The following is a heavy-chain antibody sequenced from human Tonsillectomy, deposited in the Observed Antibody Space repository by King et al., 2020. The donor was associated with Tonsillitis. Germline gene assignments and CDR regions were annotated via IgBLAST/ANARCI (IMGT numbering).Heavy chain of an antibody. Sequence: VQLVESGGGLVQPGGSLRLSCAASGFTFSNYHMNWVRQAPGKGLEWVSYISSSSSTIYYADSVKGRFAISRDNAKNSLFLQMNSLRVEDTAVYYCASARIRGQGTLVTVSS. V-gene: IGHV3-48*04. CDR3: ASARI. CDR2: ISSSSSTI. CDR1: GFTFSNYH. J-gene: IGHJ4*02.